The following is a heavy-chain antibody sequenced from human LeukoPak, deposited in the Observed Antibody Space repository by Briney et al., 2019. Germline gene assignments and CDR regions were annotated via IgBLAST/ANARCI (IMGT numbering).Heavy chain of an antibody. CDR3: ARRRDL. Sequence: SETLSLTCAVYGGSFSGYYWSWIRQPPGKGLEWIGEINHSGSTNYNPSLKSRVTISVDTSKNQFSLKLSSVTAADTAVYYCARRRDLWGQGTLVTVSS. V-gene: IGHV4-34*01. J-gene: IGHJ4*02. CDR2: INHSGST. CDR1: GGSFSGYY.